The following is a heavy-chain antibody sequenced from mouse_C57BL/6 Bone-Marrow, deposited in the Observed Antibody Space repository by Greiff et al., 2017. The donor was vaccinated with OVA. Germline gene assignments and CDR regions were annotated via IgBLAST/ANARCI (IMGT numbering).Heavy chain of an antibody. CDR2: IHPNSGST. J-gene: IGHJ3*01. D-gene: IGHD1-1*01. Sequence: VQLQQPGAELVKPGASVKVSCKASGYTFTSYWMHWVKQRPGQGLEWIGMIHPNSGSTNYNEKFKSKATLTVDKSSSTAYMQLSSLTSEDSAVYYCARSSYGSSYGWFAYWGQGTLVTVSA. CDR3: ARSSYGSSYGWFAY. CDR1: GYTFTSYW. V-gene: IGHV1-64*01.